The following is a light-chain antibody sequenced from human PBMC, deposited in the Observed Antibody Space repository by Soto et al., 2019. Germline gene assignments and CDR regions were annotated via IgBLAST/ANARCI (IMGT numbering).Light chain of an antibody. CDR3: LQEYNYPRT. CDR1: QGISSY. V-gene: IGKV1-8*01. CDR2: AAS. Sequence: SRRTQSQYSLSSSRGDRVTLTCRASQGISSYLAWYQQKPGKAPKLLIFAASNLHSGVPSRFSGSGSGTDFTLTINNLQAEDFATYYCLQEYNYPRTFGQGTKVDVK. J-gene: IGKJ1*01.